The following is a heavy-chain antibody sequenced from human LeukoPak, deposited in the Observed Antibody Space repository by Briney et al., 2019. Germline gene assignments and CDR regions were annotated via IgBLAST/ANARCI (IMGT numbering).Heavy chain of an antibody. CDR1: GGTFSSYA. CDR3: AKGKTWGIAAAGTAEHAFDI. V-gene: IGHV1-69*13. Sequence: APVKVSCKASGGTFSSYAISWVRQAPGQGLECMGGIILIFGTANYAQKFQGRVTITADESTSTAYMELSSLRSEDTAVYYCAKGKTWGIAAAGTAEHAFDIWGQGTMVTVSS. J-gene: IGHJ3*02. CDR2: IILIFGTA. D-gene: IGHD6-13*01.